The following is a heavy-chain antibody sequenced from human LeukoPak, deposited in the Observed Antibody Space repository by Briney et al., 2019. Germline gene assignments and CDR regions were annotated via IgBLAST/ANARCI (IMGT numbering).Heavy chain of an antibody. CDR2: ISGSGGST. D-gene: IGHD3-22*01. Sequence: GGSLRLSCAASGFTFSSNAMSWVRQAPGKGLEWVSGISGSGGSTYYADSVKGRFTISRDNSKNTLYLQMNSLRAEDTAVYYCAKTERAVNYYHSSGYYPYYYFDYWGQGTLVTVSS. J-gene: IGHJ4*02. V-gene: IGHV3-23*01. CDR3: AKTERAVNYYHSSGYYPYYYFDY. CDR1: GFTFSSNA.